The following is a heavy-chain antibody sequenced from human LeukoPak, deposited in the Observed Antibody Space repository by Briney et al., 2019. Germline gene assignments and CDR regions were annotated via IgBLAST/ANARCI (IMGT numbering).Heavy chain of an antibody. D-gene: IGHD2-21*01. CDR3: AKDPNPRSCSGACFSQS. V-gene: IGHV3-23*01. CDR2: IGSGDST. J-gene: IGHJ4*02. Sequence: PGGSLRLSCAASGFTFSSYAMSWVRQAPGKGLEWVSVIGSGDSTYYADSVKGRFTISRDISKNTLYLQMHSLRAEDTAIYYCAKDPNPRSCSGACFSQSWGQGTLVTVSS. CDR1: GFTFSSYA.